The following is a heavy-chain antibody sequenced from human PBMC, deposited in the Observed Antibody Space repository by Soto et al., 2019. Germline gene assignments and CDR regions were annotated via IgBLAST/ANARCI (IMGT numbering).Heavy chain of an antibody. CDR3: ARRTGQYWYFDL. Sequence: QLQLQESGPGLVKPSETLSLTCSVSGGSISSSYYWGWIRRPPGKGLEWIGSMYYSGPTYYNPSLKSRVTISVDTSKNQFSLWLSSVTAADTAVYYCARRTGQYWYFDLWGRGTLVTVSS. V-gene: IGHV4-39*01. CDR1: GGSISSSYY. CDR2: MYYSGPT. J-gene: IGHJ2*01.